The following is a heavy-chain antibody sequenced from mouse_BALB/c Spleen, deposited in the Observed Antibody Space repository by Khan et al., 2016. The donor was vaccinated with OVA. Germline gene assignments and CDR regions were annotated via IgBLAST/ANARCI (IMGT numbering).Heavy chain of an antibody. Sequence: VQLKESGPGLVKPSQSLSLTCTVAGYSITSDYAWNWIRQFPGNKLEWMGYISYSGSTGYNPSLKSRISITRDTSKNQFFLQLNSVTTEDTATXYCASELGRYYAMDYWGQGTSGTVSS. CDR3: ASELGRYYAMDY. D-gene: IGHD4-1*01. V-gene: IGHV3-2*02. CDR2: ISYSGST. J-gene: IGHJ4*01. CDR1: GYSITSDYA.